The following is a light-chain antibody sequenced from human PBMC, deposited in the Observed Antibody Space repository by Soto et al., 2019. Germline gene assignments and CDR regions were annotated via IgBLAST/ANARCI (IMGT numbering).Light chain of an antibody. Sequence: DIQMTQSPSSVSASVGDRVTITCRASQDTSNYLAWYQQKPGKAPNLLIYTASSLQSGVPSKFSGSGSGTDFTLTVSSLQPEDVATYYCQQTNSVPLTFGGGTKVEIK. J-gene: IGKJ4*01. CDR3: QQTNSVPLT. CDR1: QDTSNY. V-gene: IGKV1-12*01. CDR2: TAS.